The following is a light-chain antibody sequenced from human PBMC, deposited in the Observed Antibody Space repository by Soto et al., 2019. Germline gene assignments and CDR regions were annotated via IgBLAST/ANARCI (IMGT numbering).Light chain of an antibody. Sequence: DIQLTQSPSFLSASVGDRVTITCRASQDISNYLAWYQQKPGKAPKFLLYATSTLQSGVPARFGGSGSGTQFAPTISNLQPEDFATYYGQQANSYPHTFGGGTKVEIK. CDR1: QDISNY. CDR2: ATS. CDR3: QQANSYPHT. V-gene: IGKV1-9*01. J-gene: IGKJ4*01.